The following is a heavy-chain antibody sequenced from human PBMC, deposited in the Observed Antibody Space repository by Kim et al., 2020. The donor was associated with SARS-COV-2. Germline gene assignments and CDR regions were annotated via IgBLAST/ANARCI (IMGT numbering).Heavy chain of an antibody. CDR3: AILPPIAVAGSYYFDY. CDR1: GFTFSSYA. J-gene: IGHJ4*02. V-gene: IGHV3-23*01. D-gene: IGHD6-19*01. CDR2: ISGSGGST. Sequence: GGSLRLSCAASGFTFSSYAMSWVRQAPGKGLEWVSAISGSGGSTYYADSVKGRFTISRDNSKNTLYLQMNSLRAEDTAVYYCAILPPIAVAGSYYFDYWGQGTLVTVSS.